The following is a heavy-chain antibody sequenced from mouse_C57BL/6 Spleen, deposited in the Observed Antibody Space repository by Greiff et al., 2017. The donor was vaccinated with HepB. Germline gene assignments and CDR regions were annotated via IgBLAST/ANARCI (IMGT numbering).Heavy chain of an antibody. CDR2: ISDGGSYT. Sequence: EVMLVESGGGLVKPGGSLKLSCAASGFTFSSYAMSWVRQTPEKRLEWVATISDGGSYTYYPDNVKGRFTISSDNTKNNLYLQMSHLKSEDTAMYYCARAPHYYGGSYPFADWGQGTLVTVSA. CDR3: ARAPHYYGGSYPFAD. J-gene: IGHJ3*01. D-gene: IGHD1-1*01. V-gene: IGHV5-4*03. CDR1: GFTFSSYA.